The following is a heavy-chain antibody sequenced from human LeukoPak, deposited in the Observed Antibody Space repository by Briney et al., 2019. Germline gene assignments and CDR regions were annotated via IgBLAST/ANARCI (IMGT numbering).Heavy chain of an antibody. V-gene: IGHV3-53*01. CDR1: GFTVDSNY. D-gene: IGHD3-22*01. Sequence: TGGSLRLSCAASGFTVDSNYLSWVRQAPGKGLEWVSTIYTGGNTYYAASVKGRLTISRDFSKNTVFLHMNSLRAEDTAMYYCARGDDXGYYDYFDYWGQGALVTVSS. CDR2: IYTGGNT. CDR3: ARGDDXGYYDYFDY. J-gene: IGHJ4*02.